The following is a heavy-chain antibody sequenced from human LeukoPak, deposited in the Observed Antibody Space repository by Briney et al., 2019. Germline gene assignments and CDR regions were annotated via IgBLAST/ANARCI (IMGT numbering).Heavy chain of an antibody. J-gene: IGHJ4*02. CDR1: GFIFSSYG. CDR3: ARSRYDYIWGIDY. V-gene: IGHV3-74*01. CDR2: LNSDGSST. D-gene: IGHD3-16*01. Sequence: GGTLRLSCAASGFIFSSYGMSWVRQAPGKGLVWVSRLNSDGSSTNYADSVKGRFTISRDNAKNTLYLQMNSLRDEDTAVFYCARSRYDYIWGIDYWGQGTLVTISS.